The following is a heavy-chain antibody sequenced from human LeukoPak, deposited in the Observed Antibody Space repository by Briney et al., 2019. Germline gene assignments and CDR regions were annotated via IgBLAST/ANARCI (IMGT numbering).Heavy chain of an antibody. J-gene: IGHJ4*02. Sequence: PGGSLRLSCAASGFTFSSYAMSWVRQAPGKGLEWVSAISGSGGSTYYADSVKGRFTVSRDNAKNSLYLQMNSLRAEDTAVYYCARDSGSDYGYWGQGTLVTVSS. V-gene: IGHV3-23*01. CDR2: ISGSGGST. CDR3: ARDSGSDYGY. D-gene: IGHD1-26*01. CDR1: GFTFSSYA.